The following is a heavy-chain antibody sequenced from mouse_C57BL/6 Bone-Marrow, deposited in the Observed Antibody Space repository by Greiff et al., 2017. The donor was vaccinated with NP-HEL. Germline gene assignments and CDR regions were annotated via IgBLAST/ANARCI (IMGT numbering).Heavy chain of an antibody. Sequence: QVQLQQPGAELVRPGTSVKLSCKASGYTFTSYWMHWVKQRPGQGLEWIGVIDPSDSYTNYNQKFKGKATLTVDTSSSTAYMQLSSLTSEDSAVYYCARTGLLYGFDYWGQGTTLTVSS. CDR3: ARTGLLYGFDY. D-gene: IGHD1-1*02. CDR2: IDPSDSYT. CDR1: GYTFTSYW. J-gene: IGHJ2*01. V-gene: IGHV1-59*01.